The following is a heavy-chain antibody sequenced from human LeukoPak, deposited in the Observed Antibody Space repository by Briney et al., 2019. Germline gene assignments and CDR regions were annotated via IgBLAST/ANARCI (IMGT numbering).Heavy chain of an antibody. CDR1: GFTFSSYW. D-gene: IGHD1-26*01. CDR2: IKQDGSEK. CDR3: AKELGAVDGSPLGY. Sequence: TGGSLRLSCAASGFTFSSYWMSWVRQAPGKGLEWVAIIKQDGSEKYYVDSVKGRFTISRDNAKNSLYLQMNSLRAEDTAVYYCAKELGAVDGSPLGYWGQGTLVTVSS. V-gene: IGHV3-7*01. J-gene: IGHJ4*02.